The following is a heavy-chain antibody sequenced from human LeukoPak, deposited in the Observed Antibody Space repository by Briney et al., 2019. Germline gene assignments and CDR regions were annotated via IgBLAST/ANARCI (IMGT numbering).Heavy chain of an antibody. CDR3: ARRDTIAAAVSWLSDAFDI. CDR1: GYSFTSYW. D-gene: IGHD6-13*01. J-gene: IGHJ3*02. CDR2: IYPGDSDT. V-gene: IGHV5-51*01. Sequence: GESLKISCKGSGYSFTSYWIGWVRQMPGKGLEWMGIIYPGDSDTRYSPSFQGQVTISADKSISTAYLQWSSLKASDTAMYYCARRDTIAAAVSWLSDAFDIWGQGTMVTVSS.